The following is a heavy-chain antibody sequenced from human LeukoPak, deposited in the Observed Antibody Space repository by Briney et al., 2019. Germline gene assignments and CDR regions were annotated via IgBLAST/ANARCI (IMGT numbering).Heavy chain of an antibody. V-gene: IGHV4-39*01. Sequence: SVTLSLTCTVSGGSISSSSYYWGWIRQPPGKGLEWIGSIYYSGSTYYNPSLKSRVTISVDTSKNQFSLKLSSVTAADTAVYFCARLSNSANFDYWGQGTLVTVSS. CDR1: GGSISSSSYY. CDR2: IYYSGST. D-gene: IGHD2-21*01. CDR3: ARLSNSANFDY. J-gene: IGHJ4*02.